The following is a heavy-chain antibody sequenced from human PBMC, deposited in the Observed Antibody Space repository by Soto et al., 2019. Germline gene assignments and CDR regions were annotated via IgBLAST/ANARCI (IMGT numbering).Heavy chain of an antibody. J-gene: IGHJ4*02. CDR1: GGSISSGDYY. CDR2: INHSGST. D-gene: IGHD6-13*01. V-gene: IGHV4-39*07. CDR3: ARSPVAGTGYFDY. Sequence: SETLSLTCTVSGGSISSGDYYWSWIRQPPGKGLEWIGEINHSGSTNYNPSLKSRVTISVDTSKNQFSLKLSSVTAADTAVYYCARSPVAGTGYFDYWGQGTLVTVSS.